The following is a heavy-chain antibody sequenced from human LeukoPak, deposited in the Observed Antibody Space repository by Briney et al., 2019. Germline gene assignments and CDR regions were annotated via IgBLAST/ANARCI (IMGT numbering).Heavy chain of an antibody. CDR3: AKDQGFGVVFWFDP. J-gene: IGHJ5*02. D-gene: IGHD3-3*01. Sequence: GGSLRLSCAASGFTFSSYAMSWVRQAPGKGLEWVSAISGSGGSTYYADSVKGRFTISRDSSKNTLYLQMNSLRAEDTAVYYCAKDQGFGVVFWFDPWGQGTLVTVSS. CDR2: ISGSGGST. V-gene: IGHV3-23*01. CDR1: GFTFSSYA.